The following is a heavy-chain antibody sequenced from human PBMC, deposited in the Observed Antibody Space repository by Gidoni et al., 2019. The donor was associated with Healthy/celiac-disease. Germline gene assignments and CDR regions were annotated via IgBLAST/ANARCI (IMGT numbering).Heavy chain of an antibody. CDR1: GFTFSYHY. CDR3: ARGSRVSGSYYFGY. D-gene: IGHD1-26*01. V-gene: IGHV3-72*01. Sequence: EVQLVESGGGLVQPGWSLRLSCAASGFTFSYHYMDCVRQATGKGLRWVGRTRNKANRYTTEYAASVKGRFTISRDDSKNSLYLQMNSLKTEDTAVYYCARGSRVSGSYYFGYWGQGTLVTVSS. J-gene: IGHJ4*02. CDR2: TRNKANRYTT.